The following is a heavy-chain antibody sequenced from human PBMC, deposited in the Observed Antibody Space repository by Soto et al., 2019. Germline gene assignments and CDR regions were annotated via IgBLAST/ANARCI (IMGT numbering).Heavy chain of an antibody. V-gene: IGHV3-30*18. CDR1: GFTFSSYG. CDR2: ISYDGSNK. J-gene: IGHJ4*02. CDR3: AKDWASNKYYYDSSGTPRGGLDY. D-gene: IGHD3-22*01. Sequence: GGSLRLSCAASGFTFSSYGMHWVRQAPGKGLEWVAVISYDGSNKYYADSVKGRFTISRDNSKNTLYLQMNSLRAEDTAVYYCAKDWASNKYYYDSSGTPRGGLDYWGQGTLVTVSS.